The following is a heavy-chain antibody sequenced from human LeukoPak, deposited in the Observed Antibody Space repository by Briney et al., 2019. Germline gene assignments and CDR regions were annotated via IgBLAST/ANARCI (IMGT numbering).Heavy chain of an antibody. CDR2: IYTSGST. CDR1: GGSISSYY. J-gene: IGHJ6*03. CDR3: ARDTFHVWGRYYYYYMDV. Sequence: SETLSLTCTVSGGSISSYYWSWIRQPAGKGLEWMGRIYTSGSTNYNPSLKSRVTMSVDTSKNQFSLKLSSVTAADTAVYYCARDTFHVWGRYYYYYMDVWGKGTTVTVSS. V-gene: IGHV4-4*07. D-gene: IGHD3-16*01.